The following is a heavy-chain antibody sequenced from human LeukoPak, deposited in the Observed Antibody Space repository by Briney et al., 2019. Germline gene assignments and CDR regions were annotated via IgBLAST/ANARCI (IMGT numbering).Heavy chain of an antibody. V-gene: IGHV4-34*01. CDR2: INHSGST. J-gene: IGHJ4*02. Sequence: PSETLSLTCAVYGGSFSGYYWSWIRQPPGKGLEWIGEINHSGSTNYNPSLKSRVAISFDTSKNQFSLKLSSVTAADTAVYYCARGRAFFDWGQGTLVTVSS. D-gene: IGHD3-3*02. CDR3: ARGRAFFD. CDR1: GGSFSGYY.